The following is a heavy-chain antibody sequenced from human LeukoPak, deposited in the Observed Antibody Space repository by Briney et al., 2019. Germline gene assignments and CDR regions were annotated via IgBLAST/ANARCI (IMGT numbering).Heavy chain of an antibody. CDR2: IYTSGST. D-gene: IGHD6-13*01. V-gene: IGHV4-4*07. CDR1: GGSISSYY. Sequence: SETLSLTCTVSGGSISSYYWSWIRQPAGKGLEWIGRIYTSGSTNYNPSLKSRVTMSVDTSKNQFSLKLSPVTAADTAVYYCARDLAAAGHYYYYMDVWGKGTTITVSS. CDR3: ARDLAAAGHYYYYMDV. J-gene: IGHJ6*03.